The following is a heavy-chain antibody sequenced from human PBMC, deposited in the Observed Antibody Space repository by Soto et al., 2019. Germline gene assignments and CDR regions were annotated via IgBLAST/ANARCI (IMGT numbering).Heavy chain of an antibody. CDR1: GGSISSSNW. CDR3: ARGQGARENWFDP. V-gene: IGHV4-4*02. Sequence: SETLSLTCAVSGGSISSSNWWSWVRQPPGKGLEWIGEIYHSGSTNYNPSLKSRVTISVDKSKNQFSLKLSSVTAADTAVYYCARGQGARENWFDPWGQGTLVTVSS. J-gene: IGHJ5*02. CDR2: IYHSGST. D-gene: IGHD3-16*01.